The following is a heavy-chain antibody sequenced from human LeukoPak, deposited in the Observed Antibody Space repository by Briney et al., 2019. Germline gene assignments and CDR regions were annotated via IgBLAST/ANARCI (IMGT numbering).Heavy chain of an antibody. J-gene: IGHJ4*02. V-gene: IGHV4-30-4*01. D-gene: IGHD2-8*02. CDR1: GGSISSGDYF. CDR2: IYYSGGT. Sequence: SETLSLTCTVSGGSISSGDYFWSWIRQPPGKGLVWIGYIYYSGGTYYNPSLKSRVTISGDTSKNQSSLKLSSVTAADTAVYYCTISGGTGGNFEYWGQGTLVTVSS. CDR3: TISGGTGGNFEY.